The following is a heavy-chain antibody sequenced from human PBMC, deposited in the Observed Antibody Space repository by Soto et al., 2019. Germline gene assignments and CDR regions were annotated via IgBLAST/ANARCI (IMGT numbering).Heavy chain of an antibody. D-gene: IGHD4-17*01. J-gene: IGHJ5*02. V-gene: IGHV4-30-4*01. CDR2: IYYNGDT. CDR1: GGFVSSGIYY. CDR3: ARDHGDEGGWFDP. Sequence: QVQLPESGPGLVKASQTLSLVCTVSGGFVSSGIYYWSWIRQPPGKGLEWIGYIYYNGDTFYNPSLKSRVSISLDMSKNQFSLKVNSVTAADTAVYYCARDHGDEGGWFDPWGQGTLVTVSS.